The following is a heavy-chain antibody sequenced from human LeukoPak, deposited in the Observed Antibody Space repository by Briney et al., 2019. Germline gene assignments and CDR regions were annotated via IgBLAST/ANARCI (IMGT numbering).Heavy chain of an antibody. CDR1: GFTFSNSY. J-gene: IGHJ4*02. CDR2: IYPSGNI. D-gene: IGHD5-24*01. Sequence: GGSLRLSCAASGFTFSNSYMSWVRQAPGKGREWVSLIYPSGNIYYADSVKGRFTISRDNSKNTLFLQMNSLRAEDTAIYYCARTFVSGDGYKVGYFDYWGQGTLVTVSS. CDR3: ARTFVSGDGYKVGYFDY. V-gene: IGHV3-53*01.